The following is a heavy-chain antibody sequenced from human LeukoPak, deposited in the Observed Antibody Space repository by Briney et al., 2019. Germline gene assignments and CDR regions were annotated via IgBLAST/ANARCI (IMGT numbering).Heavy chain of an antibody. D-gene: IGHD1-26*01. Sequence: GESLRLSCAASGFTFSNYGMHWVRQAPGKGLEWVAVISSDGSKKFYADSVKGRFTISRDNSKNTLYLQMNSLRPEDTAVYYCSKVARLGWELLSYYFDFWGQGTLVTVSS. V-gene: IGHV3-30*18. CDR3: SKVARLGWELLSYYFDF. CDR1: GFTFSNYG. CDR2: ISSDGSKK. J-gene: IGHJ4*02.